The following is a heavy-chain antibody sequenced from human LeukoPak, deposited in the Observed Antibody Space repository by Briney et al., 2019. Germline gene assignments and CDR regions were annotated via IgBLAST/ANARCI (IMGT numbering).Heavy chain of an antibody. CDR2: IYYSGST. Sequence: PSETLSLTCTVSGGSISSGGYYWSWIRQHPGKGLEWIGYIYYSGSTNYNPSLKSRVTISVDTSKNQFSLKLSSVTAADTAVYYCARGPASHYYYYGMDVWGQGTTVTVSS. V-gene: IGHV4-61*08. D-gene: IGHD2-2*01. CDR1: GGSISSGGYY. J-gene: IGHJ6*02. CDR3: ARGPASHYYYYGMDV.